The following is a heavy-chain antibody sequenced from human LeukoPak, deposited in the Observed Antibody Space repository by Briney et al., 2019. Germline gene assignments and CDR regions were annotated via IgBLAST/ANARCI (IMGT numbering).Heavy chain of an antibody. CDR2: IYPGDSDT. CDR3: ARLYALGYCSSTSCYASVYWFDP. D-gene: IGHD2-2*01. Sequence: GESLKISCKGFGYSFTSYWIGWVRQMPGKGLEWMGIIYPGDSDTRYSPSFQGQVTISADKSISTAYLQWSSLKASDTAMYYCARLYALGYCSSTSCYASVYWFDPWGQGALVTVSS. CDR1: GYSFTSYW. J-gene: IGHJ5*02. V-gene: IGHV5-51*01.